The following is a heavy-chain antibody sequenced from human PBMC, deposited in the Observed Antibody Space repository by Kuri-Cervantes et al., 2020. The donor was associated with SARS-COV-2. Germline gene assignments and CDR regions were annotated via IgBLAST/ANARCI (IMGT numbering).Heavy chain of an antibody. CDR2: INPSGGST. CDR1: GYTFPSYY. Sequence: ASVKVSCKASGYTFPSYYMHWVRQAPGQGLEWMGIINPSGGSTSYAQKFQGRVTMTRDTSTSTVYMELSSLRSEDTAVYYCARDLPGFLEWLGHWVSGMDVWGQGATVTVSS. D-gene: IGHD3-3*01. J-gene: IGHJ6*02. CDR3: ARDLPGFLEWLGHWVSGMDV. V-gene: IGHV1-46*01.